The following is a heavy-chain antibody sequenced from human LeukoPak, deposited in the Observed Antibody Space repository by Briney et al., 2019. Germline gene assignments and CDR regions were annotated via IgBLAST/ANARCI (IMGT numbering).Heavy chain of an antibody. CDR3: ATDSPRTGYSSGRFDY. D-gene: IGHD6-19*01. J-gene: IGHJ4*02. V-gene: IGHV1-24*01. Sequence: ASVKVSCKVSGYTLTELSMHWVRQAPGKGLEWMGGFDPEDGETIYAQKFQGRVTMTEDTSTDTAYMELSSLRSEDTAVYYCATDSPRTGYSSGRFDYWGQGTLVTVSS. CDR1: GYTLTELS. CDR2: FDPEDGET.